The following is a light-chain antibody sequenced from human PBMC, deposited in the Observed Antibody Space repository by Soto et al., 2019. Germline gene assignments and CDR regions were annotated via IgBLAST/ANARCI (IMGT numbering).Light chain of an antibody. J-gene: IGLJ2*01. CDR1: SSDVGAYYY. CDR3: SSYSSSSTLI. CDR2: CDT. V-gene: IGLV2-14*03. Sequence: QSALTQPASVSGSPGQSITISCSGTSSDVGAYYYVSWYQQHPGKATNLLNYCDTDRPSGSSHRFSGSRSDSTSSLTISSLQAEDEADYYCSSYSSSSTLIFGGGTQLTVL.